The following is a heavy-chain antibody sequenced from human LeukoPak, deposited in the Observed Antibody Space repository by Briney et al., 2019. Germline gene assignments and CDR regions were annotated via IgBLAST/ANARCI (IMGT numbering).Heavy chain of an antibody. CDR1: GFIFGDYY. CDR3: ARRPSYGYSYYFDY. CDR2: ISSGTINHS. J-gene: IGHJ4*02. V-gene: IGHV3-11*03. Sequence: GGSLRLSCKASGFIFGDYYMNWIRQAPGKGLECLSYISSGTINHSNYADSVKGRFTISRDNARNSLYLQMNSLRAEDTAVYYCARRPSYGYSYYFDYWGQGILVTVSS. D-gene: IGHD4-17*01.